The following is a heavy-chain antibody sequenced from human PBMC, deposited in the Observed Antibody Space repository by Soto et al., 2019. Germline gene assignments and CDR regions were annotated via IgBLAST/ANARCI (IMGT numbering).Heavy chain of an antibody. J-gene: IGHJ4*02. CDR1: GGSIGSSSYY. Sequence: QLQLQESGPGLVKPSETLSLTCTVSGGSIGSSSYYWGWIRQPPGKGLEWIGSIYDRGSTYSNPSLQSRLTTXXXPXXTPFSRKLTSVTAADTAVYYCERHGYTSGRTYFDYWGQGTLVTVSS. V-gene: IGHV4-39*01. D-gene: IGHD5-12*01. CDR3: ERHGYTSGRTYFDY. CDR2: IYDRGST.